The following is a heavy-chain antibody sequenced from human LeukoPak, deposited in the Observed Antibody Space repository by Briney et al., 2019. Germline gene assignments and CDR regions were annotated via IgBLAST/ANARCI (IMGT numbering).Heavy chain of an antibody. J-gene: IGHJ3*02. V-gene: IGHV4-34*01. CDR3: AGTNSGNLEI. Sequence: PSETLSLTCTVSGGSISSYYWSWIRQPPGKGLEWIGEINHSGSTNYNPSLKSRVTISVDTSKNQFSLKLSSVTAADTAVYYCAGTNSGNLEIWGQGTMVTVSS. D-gene: IGHD1-26*01. CDR2: INHSGST. CDR1: GGSISSYY.